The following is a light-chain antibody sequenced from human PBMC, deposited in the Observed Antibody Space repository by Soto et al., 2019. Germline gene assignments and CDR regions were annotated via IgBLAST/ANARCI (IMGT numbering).Light chain of an antibody. J-gene: IGKJ5*01. CDR2: SAS. CDR1: QDISVY. Sequence: DIPMTQSTSSLSASVGDRVTITCRASQDISVYLAWYQQKPGKVPKLLIYSASTLQSGVPSRFSGSGSGTDFTLTISSLQPEDVATYYCQQFNTAPRTFGQGTRLAIK. CDR3: QQFNTAPRT. V-gene: IGKV1-27*01.